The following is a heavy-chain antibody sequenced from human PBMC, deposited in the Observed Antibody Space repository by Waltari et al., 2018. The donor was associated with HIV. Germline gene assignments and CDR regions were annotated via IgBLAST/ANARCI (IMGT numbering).Heavy chain of an antibody. CDR2: IAWVGNVI. CDR1: GLKFDDFG. CDR3: TNAAVAGLGALEN. J-gene: IGHJ3*01. Sequence: EVQLVESGGDSVRPGRSLSLSCVASGLKFDDFGMHWVRQAPGKGLEWVSGIAWVGNVIGYADFAKGRFTISRDNAKNSVFLQMDRLTPEDTALYYCTNAAVAGLGALENWGQGTAVTVSS. V-gene: IGHV3-9*01. D-gene: IGHD6-25*01.